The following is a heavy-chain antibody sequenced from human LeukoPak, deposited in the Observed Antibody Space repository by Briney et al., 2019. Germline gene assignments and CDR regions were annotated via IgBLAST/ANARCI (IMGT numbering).Heavy chain of an antibody. CDR3: ARDLTTVTPRSRRYFDY. V-gene: IGHV1-46*01. J-gene: IGHJ4*02. CDR1: GYTFTSYY. D-gene: IGHD4-17*01. Sequence: ASVTVSCKASGYTFTSYYMHWVRQAPGQRLEWMGIINPSGGSTSYAQKFQGRVTMTRDTSTSTVYMELSSLRSEDTAVYYCARDLTTVTPRSRRYFDYWGQGTLVTVSS. CDR2: INPSGGST.